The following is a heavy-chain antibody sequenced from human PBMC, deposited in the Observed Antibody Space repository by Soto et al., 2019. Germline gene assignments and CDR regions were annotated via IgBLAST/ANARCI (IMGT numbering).Heavy chain of an antibody. J-gene: IGHJ3*02. CDR1: GFTFSSYA. CDR2: ISGSGGST. Sequence: EVQLLESGGGLVQPGGSLRLSCAASGFTFSSYAMSWVRQAPGKGLEWVSAISGSGGSTYYADSVKGRFTISRDNSKTTLYLQMNSLRAEDTAVYYCAKARQWLQDAFDIWGQGTMVTVSS. CDR3: AKARQWLQDAFDI. D-gene: IGHD6-19*01. V-gene: IGHV3-23*01.